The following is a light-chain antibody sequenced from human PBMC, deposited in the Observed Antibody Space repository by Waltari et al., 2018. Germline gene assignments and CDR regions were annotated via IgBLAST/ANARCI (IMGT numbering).Light chain of an antibody. V-gene: IGLV1-40*01. CDR2: GNS. J-gene: IGLJ1*01. CDR1: SSNIGAGYD. CDR3: QSYDISLSGYV. Sequence: QSVLTQPPSVSGAPGQRVTLSCPGSSSNIGAGYDVNRYQHLPGTAPKLLIHGNSNRPSGVPDRFSGSKSGTSASLAITGLQADDEADYYCQSYDISLSGYVFGTGTKVTVL.